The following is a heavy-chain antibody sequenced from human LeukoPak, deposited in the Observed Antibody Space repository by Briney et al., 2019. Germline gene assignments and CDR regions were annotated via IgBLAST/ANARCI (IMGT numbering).Heavy chain of an antibody. V-gene: IGHV4-59*01. J-gene: IGHJ4*02. CDR3: ARCDSSGYYSVDY. CDR2: IYYSGST. D-gene: IGHD3-22*01. Sequence: SETLSLTCTVSGGSLSSYYWSWIRQPPGKGLEWIGYIYYSGSTNYNPSLKSRVTISVDTSKNQFSLKLSSVTAADTAVYYCARCDSSGYYSVDYWGQGTLVTVSS. CDR1: GGSLSSYY.